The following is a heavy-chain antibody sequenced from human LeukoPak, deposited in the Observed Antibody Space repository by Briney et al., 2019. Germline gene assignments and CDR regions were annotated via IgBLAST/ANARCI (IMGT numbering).Heavy chain of an antibody. J-gene: IGHJ4*02. CDR3: AKGQQKSVSYNVGASDH. Sequence: GGSLRLSCAASGFTFSSYAMTWVRQAPGKGLEWVSAISGSGGSTYYADSVKGRFTISRDNSKNTLYLQMNSLRAEDTAVYYCAKGQQKSVSYNVGASDHWGQGTLVTVSS. CDR1: GFTFSSYA. D-gene: IGHD1-26*01. CDR2: ISGSGGST. V-gene: IGHV3-23*01.